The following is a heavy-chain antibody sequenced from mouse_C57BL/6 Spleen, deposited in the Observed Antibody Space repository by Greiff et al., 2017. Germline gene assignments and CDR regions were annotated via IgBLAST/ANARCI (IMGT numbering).Heavy chain of an antibody. V-gene: IGHV6-3*01. CDR2: IRLKSDNYAT. J-gene: IGHJ1*03. D-gene: IGHD1-1*02. CDR3: TDGDSTYWYFDV. Sequence: DVMLVESGGGLVQPGGSMKLSCVASGFTFSNYWMNWVRQSPEKGLEWVAQIRLKSDNYATHYAESVKGRFTISRDDSKSSVYLQMNNLRAEDTGIYYCTDGDSTYWYFDVWGTGTTVTVSS. CDR1: GFTFSNYW.